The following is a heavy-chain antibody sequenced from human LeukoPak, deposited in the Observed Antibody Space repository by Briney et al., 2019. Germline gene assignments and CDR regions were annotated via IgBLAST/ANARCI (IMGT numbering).Heavy chain of an antibody. J-gene: IGHJ4*02. CDR3: ARVGGVVTANALDY. CDR2: ISSSGNTI. CDR1: GFTFSSYE. Sequence: QAGGSLRLSCAASGFTFSSYEMNWVRQAPGKGLEWVSYISSSGNTIYYADSVRGRFTISRDNAKNSLYLQMNSLRAEDTAVYYCARVGGVVTANALDYWGQGTLVTVSS. V-gene: IGHV3-48*03. D-gene: IGHD2-21*02.